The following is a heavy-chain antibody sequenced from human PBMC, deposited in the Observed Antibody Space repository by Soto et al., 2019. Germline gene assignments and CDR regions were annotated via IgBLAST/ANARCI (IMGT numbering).Heavy chain of an antibody. Sequence: GGSLRLSCAASGFTFSSYGMHWVRQAPGKGLEWVAVIWYDGSNKYYADSVKGRFTISRDNSKNTLYLQMNSLRAEDTAVYYCARDVTIFGVANPKPIDYWGQGTLVTVSS. CDR2: IWYDGSNK. CDR3: ARDVTIFGVANPKPIDY. D-gene: IGHD3-3*01. V-gene: IGHV3-33*01. J-gene: IGHJ4*02. CDR1: GFTFSSYG.